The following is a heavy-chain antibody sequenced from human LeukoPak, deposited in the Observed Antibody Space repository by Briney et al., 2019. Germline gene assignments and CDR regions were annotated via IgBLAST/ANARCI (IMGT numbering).Heavy chain of an antibody. CDR1: GFTFSSYE. Sequence: GGSLRLSCAASGFTFSSYEMNWVRQAPGKGLVWVSRINSDGTSTMYADSVKGRFTISRDNAKNVLYMQMNSLRDEDTAVYYCARRVDATRWFDPWGQGTLVTVSS. D-gene: IGHD2-15*01. V-gene: IGHV3-74*03. CDR3: ARRVDATRWFDP. J-gene: IGHJ5*02. CDR2: INSDGTST.